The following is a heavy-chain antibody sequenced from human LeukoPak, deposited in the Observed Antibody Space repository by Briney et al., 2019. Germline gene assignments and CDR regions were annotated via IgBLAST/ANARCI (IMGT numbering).Heavy chain of an antibody. V-gene: IGHV3-23*01. Sequence: PGGSLRLSCAASGFTFSSYAMSWVRQAPGKGLQWVSAISGSGGSTYYADSVKGRFTISRDNSKNTLYLQMNSLRAEDTAVYYCAKYDSSGDWFDPWGQGTLVTVSS. CDR1: GFTFSSYA. D-gene: IGHD3-22*01. CDR2: ISGSGGST. CDR3: AKYDSSGDWFDP. J-gene: IGHJ5*02.